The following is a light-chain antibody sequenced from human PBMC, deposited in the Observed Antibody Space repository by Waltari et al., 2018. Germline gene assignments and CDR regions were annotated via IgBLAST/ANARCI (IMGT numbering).Light chain of an antibody. CDR3: SSYTSSSTLHV. CDR1: SSDVGGYNY. CDR2: DVS. V-gene: IGLV2-14*03. J-gene: IGLJ1*01. Sequence: QSALTQPASVSGSPGQSITISCTGTSSDVGGYNYVSWYQQHPGKAPNLMIYDVSNRPPGVSHRFSGSKSGSTASLTISGLQAEDEADYYCSSYTSSSTLHVFGTGTKVSVL.